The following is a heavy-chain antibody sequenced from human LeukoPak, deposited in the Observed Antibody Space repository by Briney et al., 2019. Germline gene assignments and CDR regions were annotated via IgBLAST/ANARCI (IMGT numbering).Heavy chain of an antibody. Sequence: GGSLRLSCEASGFTFSTYTMNWVRQAPGKGLEWVSYISSSGGTIYYADSVKGRFTISRDNAKNSLYLQMNSLRADDTAVCYCATNPLGGTYLNWFDPWGQGTLVTVSS. CDR3: ATNPLGGTYLNWFDP. CDR2: ISSSGGTI. D-gene: IGHD3-16*01. J-gene: IGHJ5*02. CDR1: GFTFSTYT. V-gene: IGHV3-48*04.